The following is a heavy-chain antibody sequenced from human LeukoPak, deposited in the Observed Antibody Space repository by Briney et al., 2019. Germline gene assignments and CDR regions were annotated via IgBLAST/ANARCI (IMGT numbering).Heavy chain of an antibody. D-gene: IGHD3-3*01. V-gene: IGHV4-34*01. Sequence: PSETLSLTCAVYGGSFSGYYWSWIRQPPGKGLEWIGEINHSGSTNYNPSLKSRVTISVDTSKNQFPLKLSSVTAADTAVYYCARFTIWSGASDIWGQGTMVTVSS. J-gene: IGHJ3*02. CDR3: ARFTIWSGASDI. CDR2: INHSGST. CDR1: GGSFSGYY.